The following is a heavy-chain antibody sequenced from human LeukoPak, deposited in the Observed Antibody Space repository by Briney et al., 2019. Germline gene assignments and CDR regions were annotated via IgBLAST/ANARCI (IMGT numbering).Heavy chain of an antibody. CDR3: ARGKMGGADY. V-gene: IGHV4-38-2*01. D-gene: IGHD3-16*01. CDR2: IYHTGST. J-gene: IGHJ4*02. Sequence: SETLSLTCAVSGYSISSAYYWGWMRQPPGKGLEWIGSIYHTGSTYYNPSLKSRVTISRDTSKNQFSLKLSSVTAADTAVYYCARGKMGGADYWGQGTLVTVSS. CDR1: GYSISSAYY.